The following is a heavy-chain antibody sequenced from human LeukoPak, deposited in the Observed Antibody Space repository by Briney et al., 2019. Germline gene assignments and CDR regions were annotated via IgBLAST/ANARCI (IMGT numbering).Heavy chain of an antibody. CDR2: ISTSANT. Sequence: NPSETLPLTCTVSGGSISSDTYYWSWIRQPAGKGLEWIGRISTSANTNYSPSLKSRVTISIDTSKNQISLKLSSVTAADTAVYYCARGDFATGFFDYWGQGTLVTVSS. CDR1: GGSISSDTYY. V-gene: IGHV4-61*02. CDR3: ARGDFATGFFDY. J-gene: IGHJ4*02. D-gene: IGHD1-1*01.